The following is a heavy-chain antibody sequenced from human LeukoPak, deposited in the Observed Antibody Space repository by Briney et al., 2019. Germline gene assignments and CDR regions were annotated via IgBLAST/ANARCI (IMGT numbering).Heavy chain of an antibody. J-gene: IGHJ4*02. CDR2: ISKDGSIK. CDR1: GLTFSLYS. V-gene: IGHV3-30-3*01. Sequence: GGSLRLSCVASGLTFSLYSMHWVRQAPGKGLEWVAIISKDGSIKYYADSVKGRFTISRDNSKNTLYLQMISLRAEDTAVYYCAKDKRGTTSCSSFDYWGQGTLVSVSS. D-gene: IGHD2-2*01. CDR3: AKDKRGTTSCSSFDY.